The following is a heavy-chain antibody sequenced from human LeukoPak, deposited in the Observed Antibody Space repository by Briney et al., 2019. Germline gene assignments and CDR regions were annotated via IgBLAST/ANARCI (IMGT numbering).Heavy chain of an antibody. D-gene: IGHD3/OR15-3a*01. CDR3: ARDGLGYAFDI. V-gene: IGHV4-59*01. CDR2: IYYSGST. Sequence: SETLSLTCTVSGGSISSYYWSWIRPPPGKGLEWIGYIYYSGSTNYNPSLQSRVTISVDTSKNQFSLKLSSVTAADTAVYYCARDGLGYAFDIWGQGTMVTVSS. CDR1: GGSISSYY. J-gene: IGHJ3*02.